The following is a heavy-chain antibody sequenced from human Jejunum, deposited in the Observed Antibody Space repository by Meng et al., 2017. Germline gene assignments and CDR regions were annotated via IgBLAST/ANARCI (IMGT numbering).Heavy chain of an antibody. D-gene: IGHD1-26*01. V-gene: IGHV4-4*07. CDR1: GDSISGYY. CDR2: IYTSGST. J-gene: IGHJ5*02. CDR3: ARGYPRMSGSYGWFDP. Sequence: EQLPGPGPGLVKSAETLFLPCTVAGDSISGYYWSWIRQPAGKGLEWIGRIYTSGSTNYNPSLKSRVTMSVDTSKNQFSLKLNSVTAADTAVYYCARGYPRMSGSYGWFDPWGQGTLVTVSS.